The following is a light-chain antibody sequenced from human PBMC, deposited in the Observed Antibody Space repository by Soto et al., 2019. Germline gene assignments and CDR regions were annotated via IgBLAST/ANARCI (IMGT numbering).Light chain of an antibody. V-gene: IGKV1-5*01. J-gene: IGKJ1*01. CDR1: QSINYW. Sequence: DIQMTQSPSTLSASVGARVTFSCRASQSINYWLAWYQQKQGKAPKLLVYDASSLESGVPSRFSGSGSGTEFTLTIGSLQPDDGAAYDCQQYNSYPWTFGQGTKVDIK. CDR2: DAS. CDR3: QQYNSYPWT.